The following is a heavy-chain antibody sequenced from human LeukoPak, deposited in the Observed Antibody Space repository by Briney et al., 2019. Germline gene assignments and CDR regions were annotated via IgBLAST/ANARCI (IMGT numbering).Heavy chain of an antibody. J-gene: IGHJ4*02. V-gene: IGHV4-59*08. CDR2: IYYSGST. D-gene: IGHD3-22*01. CDR1: GGSFSGYY. Sequence: SETLSLTCAVYGGSFSGYYWSWIRQPPGKGLEWIGYIYYSGSTNYNPSLKSRVTISVDTSKNQFSLKLSSVTAADTAVYYCARGRDSSGLYYFDYWGQGTLVTVS. CDR3: ARGRDSSGLYYFDY.